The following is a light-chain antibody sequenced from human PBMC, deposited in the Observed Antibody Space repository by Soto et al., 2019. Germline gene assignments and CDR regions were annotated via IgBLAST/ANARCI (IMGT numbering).Light chain of an antibody. V-gene: IGKV3-11*01. Sequence: EIVLTQSPATLSLSPGEGATLSCRASQSLNTYLAWYQQRPGQAPRLLIYDGFNRATGIPARFSGSGSGTDFTLTISSLAPEDFAVYYCQQGGSFGGGTKVEI. CDR3: QQGGS. J-gene: IGKJ4*01. CDR2: DGF. CDR1: QSLNTY.